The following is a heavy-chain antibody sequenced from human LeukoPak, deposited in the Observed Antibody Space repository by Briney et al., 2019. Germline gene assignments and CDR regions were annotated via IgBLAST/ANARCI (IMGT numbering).Heavy chain of an antibody. Sequence: ASVKVSCNTSGYTFTSYHIHWVRQAPGQGLEWMGKIIPSGGATTYAQKFQGRVTLTRDTSTTTVYMELSSLRSDDTALYYCAREGLVVVSAADYWGQGTLVTVSS. CDR2: IIPSGGAT. V-gene: IGHV1-46*01. CDR3: AREGLVVVSAADY. J-gene: IGHJ4*02. D-gene: IGHD2-15*01. CDR1: GYTFTSYH.